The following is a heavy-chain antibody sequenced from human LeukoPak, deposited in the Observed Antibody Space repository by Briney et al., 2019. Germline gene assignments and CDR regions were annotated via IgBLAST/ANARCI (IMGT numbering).Heavy chain of an antibody. CDR3: ARDSGTTGEVKFDP. V-gene: IGHV4-4*07. CDR2: IYTSGST. J-gene: IGHJ5*02. Sequence: SETLSLTFTVSGGSLSSYYWSWIRQPAGRGLEWIGRIYTSGSTDYNPSVKSRVTMSVDTSKNQFSLKLSSVTAADTAVYYCARDSGTTGEVKFDPWGQGTLVTVSS. D-gene: IGHD3-10*01. CDR1: GGSLSSYY.